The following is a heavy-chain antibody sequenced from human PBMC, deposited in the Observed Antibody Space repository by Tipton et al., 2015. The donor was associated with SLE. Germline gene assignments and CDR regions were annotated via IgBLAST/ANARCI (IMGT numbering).Heavy chain of an antibody. V-gene: IGHV4-59*08. J-gene: IGHJ6*02. CDR3: ASANRAGYFYYGMDV. CDR2: VCNSVST. Sequence: TLSLTCTVSGASVSSFCWNWIRQSPGKGLEWIACVCNSVSTNYDPSLKSRGTISVDTSKNQFSLRLSSVTAADTAMYYCASANRAGYFYYGMDVWGQGTTVSVSS. D-gene: IGHD1-14*01. CDR1: GASVSSFC.